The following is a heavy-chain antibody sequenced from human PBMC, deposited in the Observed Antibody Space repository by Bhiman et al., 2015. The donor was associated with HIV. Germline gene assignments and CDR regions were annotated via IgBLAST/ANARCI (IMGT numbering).Heavy chain of an antibody. Sequence: EVQLVESGGGLVKPGGSLRLSCTASGFSFSTYTMNWVRQAPGKGLEWVSSISSSSSYIYYADSVKGRFTISRDNAKNSLYLQMNSLRAEDTGXYNCARDQAREVNGMDVWGQGTTVTVSS. CDR3: ARDQAREVNGMDV. J-gene: IGHJ6*02. CDR2: ISSSSSYI. D-gene: IGHD3-10*01. V-gene: IGHV3-21*03. CDR1: GFSFSTYT.